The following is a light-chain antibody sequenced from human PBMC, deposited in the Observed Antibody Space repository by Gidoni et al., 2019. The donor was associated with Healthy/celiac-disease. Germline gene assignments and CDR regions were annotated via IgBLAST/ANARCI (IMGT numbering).Light chain of an antibody. Sequence: DIQLTQSPSFLFASVGDRVTITCRAIQGISSYLSWYQQKPGKAPKLLIYAASTLQSGVPSRFSGSGSGTEFTLTISSLQPEDFATYYCQQLNSYPTFGPGTKVDIK. CDR1: QGISSY. V-gene: IGKV1-9*01. CDR2: AAS. J-gene: IGKJ3*01. CDR3: QQLNSYPT.